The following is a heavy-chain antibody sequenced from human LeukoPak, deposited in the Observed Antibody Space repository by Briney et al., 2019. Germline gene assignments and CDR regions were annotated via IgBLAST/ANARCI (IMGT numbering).Heavy chain of an antibody. CDR2: IDPSGDTT. CDR3: AREAAGTGGLDV. D-gene: IGHD6-13*01. J-gene: IGHJ6*04. V-gene: IGHV1-46*01. CDR1: GYIFTTYN. Sequence: TSVKVSCKASGYIFTTYNMYWVRQAPGQGLEWMGIIDPSGDTTSYAQKFQGRVTMTRDTSTSTVYMGLSSLRSEDTAVYYCAREAAGTGGLDVWGKGTTVTVSS.